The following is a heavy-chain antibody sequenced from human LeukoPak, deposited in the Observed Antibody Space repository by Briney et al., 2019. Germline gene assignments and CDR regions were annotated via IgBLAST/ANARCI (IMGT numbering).Heavy chain of an antibody. D-gene: IGHD6-13*01. V-gene: IGHV4-59*01. CDR1: GGSISSYY. CDR2: IYYSGST. CDR3: ARKGGPYSSSWYHYFDY. J-gene: IGHJ4*02. Sequence: SETLSFTCTVSGGSISSYYWSWIRQPPGKGLEWIGYIYYSGSTNYNPSPKSRVTISVDTSKNQFSLKLSSVTAADTAVYYCARKGGPYSSSWYHYFDYWGQGTLVTVSS.